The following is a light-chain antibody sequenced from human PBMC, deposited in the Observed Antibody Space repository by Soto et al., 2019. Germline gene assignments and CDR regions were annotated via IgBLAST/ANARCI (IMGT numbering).Light chain of an antibody. J-gene: IGKJ4*01. V-gene: IGKV1-12*01. Sequence: DIQMTQSPSSVSASVGDTVTITCRASQDISSWLAWFQQKPGRAPKLLLYAASSLQSGVPSRFGGSGSGADFTLTISSLQPEDFATYYCQQAHSFPLTFGGGTKVDIK. CDR2: AAS. CDR1: QDISSW. CDR3: QQAHSFPLT.